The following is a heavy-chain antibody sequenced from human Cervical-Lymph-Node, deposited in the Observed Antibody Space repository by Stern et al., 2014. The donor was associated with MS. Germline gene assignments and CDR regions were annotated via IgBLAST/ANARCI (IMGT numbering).Heavy chain of an antibody. CDR2: IYPYDSDT. J-gene: IGHJ4*02. Sequence: MQLVQSGAVVKKPGESLKISCKLSGYSFTIYYIAWVRQMPGKGLEWMGVIYPYDSDTTYSPSFQGQVTISADKSITTAYLQWSSLRASDTAMYYCARHVQGFDYWGQGTLVTVSS. CDR1: GYSFTIYY. V-gene: IGHV5-51*01. CDR3: ARHVQGFDY.